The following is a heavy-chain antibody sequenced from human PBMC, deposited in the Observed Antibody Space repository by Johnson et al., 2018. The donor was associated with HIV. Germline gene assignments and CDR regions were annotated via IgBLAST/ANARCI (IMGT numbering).Heavy chain of an antibody. D-gene: IGHD6-6*01. J-gene: IGHJ3*02. V-gene: IGHV3-30*03. Sequence: QMQLVESGGGLVQPGGSLRLSCAASGFTFSSMHWDRQAPGKGLEWVAVISYDGNNKYSADSVTGRFTISRDNSKNTLYLQMNSLRAEDTAVYYCAFIEYSSLDAFDIWGQGTMVTVSS. CDR1: GFTFSS. CDR3: AFIEYSSLDAFDI. CDR2: ISYDGNNK.